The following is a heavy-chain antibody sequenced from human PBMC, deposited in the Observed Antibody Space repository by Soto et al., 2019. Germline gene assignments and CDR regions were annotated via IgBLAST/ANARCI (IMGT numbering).Heavy chain of an antibody. CDR3: ASGFGVWFDP. V-gene: IGHV4-39*01. D-gene: IGHD3-10*01. CDR2: IYYSGST. CDR1: GGSISSSSYY. J-gene: IGHJ5*02. Sequence: SETLSLTCTVSGGSISSSSYYWGWIRQPPGKGLEWIGSIYYSGSTYYNPSLKSRVTISVDTSKNQFSLKLSSVTAADTAVYYCASGFGVWFDPWGQGTLVTVSS.